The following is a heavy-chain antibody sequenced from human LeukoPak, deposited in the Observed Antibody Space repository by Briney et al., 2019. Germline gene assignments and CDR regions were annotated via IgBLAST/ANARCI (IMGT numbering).Heavy chain of an antibody. CDR1: TSR. V-gene: IGHV1-18*01. CDR3: ARDLWNFYDDSGYYRDFDS. Sequence: GASVKVSCKATSRISWVRQAPGQGLEWMGWIGSYGGDTYYAQKFQGRVTVTTGTSTSTVYMELRSLRSDDTGVYYCARDLWNFYDDSGYYRDFDSWGQGTLVTVSS. CDR2: IGSYGGDT. D-gene: IGHD3-22*01. J-gene: IGHJ5*01.